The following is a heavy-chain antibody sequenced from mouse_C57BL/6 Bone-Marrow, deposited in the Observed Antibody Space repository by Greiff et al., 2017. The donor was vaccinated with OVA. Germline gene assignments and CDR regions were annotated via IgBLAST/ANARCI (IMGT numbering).Heavy chain of an antibody. CDR3: ARGDGHDY. Sequence: VQLQQSGPELVKPGASVKISCKASGYSFTGYYMNWVKQSPEKSLEWIGEINPSTGGTTYNQKFKAKATLTVDKSSSTAYMQLKSLTSEDSAVYYCARGDGHDYWGQGTTLTVSS. CDR2: INPSTGGT. CDR1: GYSFTGYY. J-gene: IGHJ2*01. V-gene: IGHV1-42*01. D-gene: IGHD2-3*01.